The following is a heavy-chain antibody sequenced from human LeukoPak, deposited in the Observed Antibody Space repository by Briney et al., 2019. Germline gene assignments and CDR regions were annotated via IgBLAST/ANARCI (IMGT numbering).Heavy chain of an antibody. Sequence: SETLSLTCTVSGGSISSSSYYWGWIRQPPGKGLEWIGSIYHSGSTYYNPSLKSRVTISLDTSKNQFSLKLSSVTAADTAVYYCARDSAALDAFDIWGQGTMVTVSS. J-gene: IGHJ3*02. V-gene: IGHV4-39*07. D-gene: IGHD6-25*01. CDR2: IYHSGST. CDR3: ARDSAALDAFDI. CDR1: GGSISSSSYY.